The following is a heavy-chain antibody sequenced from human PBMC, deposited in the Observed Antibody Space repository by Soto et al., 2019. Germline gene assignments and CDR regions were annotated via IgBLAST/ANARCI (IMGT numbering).Heavy chain of an antibody. CDR1: GYTFTGYY. D-gene: IGHD3-10*01. J-gene: IGHJ4*02. CDR3: ARVPGLGFGELVFDY. V-gene: IGHV1-2*04. Sequence: QVQLVQSGAEVKKPGASVKVSCKASGYTFTGYYMHWVRQAPGQGLEWMGWINPNSGGTNYAQKFQGWVTMTRDTSLSTAYMELSRLRSDDTAVYYCARVPGLGFGELVFDYWGQGTLVTVSS. CDR2: INPNSGGT.